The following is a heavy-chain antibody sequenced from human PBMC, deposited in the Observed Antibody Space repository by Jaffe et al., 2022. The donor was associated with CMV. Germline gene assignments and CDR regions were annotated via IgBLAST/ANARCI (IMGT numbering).Heavy chain of an antibody. Sequence: QVQLQESGPGLVKPSETLSLTCTVSGGSISSYYWSWIRQPPGKGLEWIGYIYYSGSTNYNPSLKSRVTISVDTSKNQFSLKLSSVTAADTAVYYCARDGGREDSSGYTWGQGTLVTVSS. CDR2: IYYSGST. D-gene: IGHD3-22*01. V-gene: IGHV4-59*01. CDR1: GGSISSYY. J-gene: IGHJ4*02. CDR3: ARDGGREDSSGYT.